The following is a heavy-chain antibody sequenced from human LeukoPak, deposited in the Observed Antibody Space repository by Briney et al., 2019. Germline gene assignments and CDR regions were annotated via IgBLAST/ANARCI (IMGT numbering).Heavy chain of an antibody. CDR1: GLPFSSYS. J-gene: IGHJ4*02. Sequence: PWGSLRLSCEASGLPFSSYSMNWVRQAPGKGLEWVSSISSSSSYISYADSVKGRFTISRDNAKNSLFLQMNSLSAEDTAVYYCASSSGYYYGGYWGQGTLVTVSS. V-gene: IGHV3-21*01. CDR3: ASSSGYYYGGY. D-gene: IGHD3-22*01. CDR2: ISSSSSYI.